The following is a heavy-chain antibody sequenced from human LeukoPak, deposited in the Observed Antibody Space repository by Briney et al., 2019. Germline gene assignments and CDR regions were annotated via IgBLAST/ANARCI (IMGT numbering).Heavy chain of an antibody. CDR1: GYSISSAYY. CDR2: IYHSGNT. J-gene: IGHJ4*02. Sequence: SETLSLTCAVSGYSISSAYYRGWIRQPPGKGLEWIGTIYHSGNTYYNPSLKSRVTISVDTSKNQFSLKVTSVTAADTAVYYCARQHPPPRISLVRGVEYWGQGTLVTVSS. CDR3: ARQHPPPRISLVRGVEY. V-gene: IGHV4-38-2*01. D-gene: IGHD3-10*01.